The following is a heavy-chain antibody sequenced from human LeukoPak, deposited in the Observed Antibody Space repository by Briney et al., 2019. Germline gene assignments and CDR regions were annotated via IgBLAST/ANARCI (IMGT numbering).Heavy chain of an antibody. CDR1: GGSISSYY. J-gene: IGHJ4*02. D-gene: IGHD6-13*01. Sequence: SETLSLTCTVSGGSISSYYWSWIRQPPGKGLEWIGYIYYSGSTNYNPSLKSRVTISVDTSKNQFSLKLSSVTAADTAVYYCAGQKGSWGGFNYWGQGTLVTVSS. CDR3: AGQKGSWGGFNY. V-gene: IGHV4-59*01. CDR2: IYYSGST.